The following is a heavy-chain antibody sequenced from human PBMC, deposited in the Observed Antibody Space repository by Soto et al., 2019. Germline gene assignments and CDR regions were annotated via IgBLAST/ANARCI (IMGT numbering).Heavy chain of an antibody. CDR3: SREEHYDSSGPIDI. Sequence: QVQLQESGPGLVKPSQTLSLTCTVSGGSISSGGYYWSWIRQHPGKGLEWIGYIYYSGSTYYNPYLSSRVTISVDTYKNKFSLKLSSVTAADTAVYHCSREEHYDSSGPIDIWGQGTMVTVSS. D-gene: IGHD3-22*01. J-gene: IGHJ3*02. V-gene: IGHV4-31*03. CDR1: GGSISSGGYY. CDR2: IYYSGST.